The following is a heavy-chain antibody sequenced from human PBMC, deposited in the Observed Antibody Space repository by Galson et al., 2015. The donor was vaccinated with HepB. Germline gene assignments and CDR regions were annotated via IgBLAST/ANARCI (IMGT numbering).Heavy chain of an antibody. CDR2: ISYHGSNK. V-gene: IGHV3-30-3*01. CDR1: GFTFTTSP. CDR3: ARAFNYYDSRGYNYFDY. J-gene: IGHJ4*02. Sequence: SLRLSCAASGFTFTTSPMHWVRQAPGKGLEWVAFISYHGSNKYYADSVKGRFTISRDNSNNTLYLQMNSLRTEDTAVYYCARAFNYYDSRGYNYFDYWGQGTLVTVSS. D-gene: IGHD3-22*01.